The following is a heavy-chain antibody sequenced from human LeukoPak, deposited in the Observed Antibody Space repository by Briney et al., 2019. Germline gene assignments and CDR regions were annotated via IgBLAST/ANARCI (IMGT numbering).Heavy chain of an antibody. CDR2: ISGNGRGT. CDR3: TKDKRALNAIDY. CDR1: GFTFSLYG. J-gene: IGHJ4*02. Sequence: GGSLRLSCAASGFTFSLYGMTWVRQAPGKGLEWVSAISGNGRGTYYPDSVKGRFTVSRDNSKNMLYLQMTSLRAEDTAIYYCTKDKRALNAIDYWGQGILVTVSS. D-gene: IGHD1-1*01. V-gene: IGHV3-23*01.